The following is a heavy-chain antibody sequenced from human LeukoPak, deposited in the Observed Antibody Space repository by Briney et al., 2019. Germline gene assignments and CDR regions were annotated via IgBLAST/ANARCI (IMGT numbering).Heavy chain of an antibody. V-gene: IGHV3-53*01. CDR1: GFSVSSNY. CDR2: IYRGGST. D-gene: IGHD3-10*01. Sequence: GGSLRLSCAASGFSVSSNYVNWVRQAPGKGLEWVSDIYRGGSTYYADSVRGRFTISRDSSKNTLYLQMNSLRDEDTAVYYCARGSYGSGNYYIGDAFDLWGQGTMVTVSS. J-gene: IGHJ3*01. CDR3: ARGSYGSGNYYIGDAFDL.